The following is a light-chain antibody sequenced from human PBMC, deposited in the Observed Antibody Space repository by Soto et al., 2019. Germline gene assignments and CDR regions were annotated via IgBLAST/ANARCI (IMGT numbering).Light chain of an antibody. V-gene: IGKV1-5*01. CDR2: AAT. CDR3: QQYNSYSRT. CDR1: QSISSY. J-gene: IGKJ1*01. Sequence: DIQMTQSPSSLSASVGDRVTITCRASQSISSYLNWYQHKPGKAPNLLIYAATTLQSGVPSRFSGSGSGTEFTLTISSLQPDDFATYYCQQYNSYSRTFGQGTKVDI.